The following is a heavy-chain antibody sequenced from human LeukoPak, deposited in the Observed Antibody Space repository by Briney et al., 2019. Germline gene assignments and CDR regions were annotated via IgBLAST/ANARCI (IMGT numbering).Heavy chain of an antibody. Sequence: GGSLRLSCAASGFTFSTFWMHWVRQAPGKGLVWVARIGRDGSDTNYADSVKGRFIISRDNAKSTLYLQMSSLRAEDTAVYFCARSMTGAYFDYWGQGTLVPVSS. J-gene: IGHJ4*02. V-gene: IGHV3-74*01. CDR2: IGRDGSDT. D-gene: IGHD1-20*01. CDR3: ARSMTGAYFDY. CDR1: GFTFSTFW.